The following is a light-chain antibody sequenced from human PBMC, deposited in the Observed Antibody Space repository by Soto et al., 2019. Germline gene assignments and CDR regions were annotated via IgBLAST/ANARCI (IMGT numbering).Light chain of an antibody. V-gene: IGKV3D-15*01. CDR1: QSVSSN. CDR2: GAS. CDR3: QQYNNWPVT. J-gene: IGKJ4*01. Sequence: EIVMTQSPATLPVSPGERATLSCRASQSVSSNLAWYQQKPGQAPRLLIYGASTRATGIPARFSGSGSGTEFTLTISSLQSEDFAVYYCQQYNNWPVTFGGGTKV.